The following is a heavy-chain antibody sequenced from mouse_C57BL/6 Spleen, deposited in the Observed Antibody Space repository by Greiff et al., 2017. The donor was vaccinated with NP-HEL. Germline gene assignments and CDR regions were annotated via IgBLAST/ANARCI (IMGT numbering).Heavy chain of an antibody. CDR3: ARGGNHYAMDY. J-gene: IGHJ4*01. D-gene: IGHD2-1*01. Sequence: QVQLKQPGAELVKPGASVKLSCKASGYTFTSYWMHWVKQRPGQGLEWIGMIHPNSGSTNYNEKFKSKATLTVDKSSSTAYMQLSSLTSEDSAVYYCARGGNHYAMDYWGQGTSVTVSS. CDR2: IHPNSGST. V-gene: IGHV1-64*01. CDR1: GYTFTSYW.